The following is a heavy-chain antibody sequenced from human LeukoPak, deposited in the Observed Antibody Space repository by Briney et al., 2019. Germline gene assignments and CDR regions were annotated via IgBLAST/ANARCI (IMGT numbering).Heavy chain of an antibody. Sequence: PGGSLRLSCAASGFTFSDYDMSWIRQAPGKGLEWVSYISSGGSTIYYADSVKGRFTISRDKAKNSLYLQMNSLRAEDTAVYYCAREEVEATDYWGQGTLVTVSS. CDR2: ISSGGSTI. J-gene: IGHJ4*02. D-gene: IGHD1-26*01. V-gene: IGHV3-11*01. CDR3: AREEVEATDY. CDR1: GFTFSDYD.